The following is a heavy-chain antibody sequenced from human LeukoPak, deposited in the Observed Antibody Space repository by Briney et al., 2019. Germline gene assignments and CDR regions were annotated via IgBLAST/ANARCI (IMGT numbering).Heavy chain of an antibody. Sequence: SQTLSLTCTVSGGSISSGGYYWSWIRQHPGKGLEWIGYIYYSGSTYYNPSLKSRVTISVDTSKNQFSLKLSSVTAADTAVYYCARAGYSYDRLAGKYNSFDPWGQGTLVTVSA. V-gene: IGHV4-31*03. J-gene: IGHJ5*02. CDR2: IYYSGST. CDR1: GGSISSGGYY. D-gene: IGHD5-18*01. CDR3: ARAGYSYDRLAGKYNSFDP.